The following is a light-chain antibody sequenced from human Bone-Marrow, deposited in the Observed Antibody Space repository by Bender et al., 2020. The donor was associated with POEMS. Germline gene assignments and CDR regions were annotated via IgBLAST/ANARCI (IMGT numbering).Light chain of an antibody. V-gene: IGLV1-44*01. CDR3: VAWDDTLNGWV. CDR1: ASDRGTTP. Sequence: QSVLTQPPSASATPGQRVTISCSRSASDRGTTPINWYQHLPGTAPKLIIYNSDQRPSGVPDRFSGAMSGPSASLAISRLHSEEEADYYCVAWDDTLNGWVFGGGTKLTV. CDR2: NSD. J-gene: IGLJ2*01.